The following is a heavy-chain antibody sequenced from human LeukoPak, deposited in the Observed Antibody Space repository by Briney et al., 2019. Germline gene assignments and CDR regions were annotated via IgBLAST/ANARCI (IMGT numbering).Heavy chain of an antibody. J-gene: IGHJ4*02. Sequence: SETLSLTCTVSGGSNSSFYWGWIRQPPGKGLEWIGSIYYSGSTYYNPSLKSRVTISVDTSKNQFSLKLSSVTAADTAVYYCARGLEVLVPFDYWGQGTLVTVFS. CDR1: GGSNSSFY. CDR2: IYYSGST. V-gene: IGHV4-39*07. CDR3: ARGLEVLVPFDY. D-gene: IGHD1-26*01.